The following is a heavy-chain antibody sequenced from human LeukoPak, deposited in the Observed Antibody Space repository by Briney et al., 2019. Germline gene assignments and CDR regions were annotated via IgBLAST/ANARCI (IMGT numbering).Heavy chain of an antibody. V-gene: IGHV3-48*03. CDR1: GFTFSSYE. CDR3: ARVITVYNVYEEVAEYFQY. Sequence: GGSLRLSCAASGFTFSSYEMNWVRQAPGKGLEWVSYISSSGSTIYYADSVKGRFTISRDNAKNSLYLQMNSLRAEDTAVYYCARVITVYNVYEEVAEYFQYWGQGTLVTVSS. CDR2: ISSSGSTI. J-gene: IGHJ1*01. D-gene: IGHD5/OR15-5a*01.